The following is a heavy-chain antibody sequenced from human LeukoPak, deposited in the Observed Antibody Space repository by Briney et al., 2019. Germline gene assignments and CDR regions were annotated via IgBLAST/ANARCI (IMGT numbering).Heavy chain of an antibody. J-gene: IGHJ4*02. D-gene: IGHD1-26*01. V-gene: IGHV3-7*05. CDR1: GFTFSDNW. Sequence: PGGSLRLSCAVSGFTFSDNWMSWVRQAPGKGLEWVANIKEDGSEKNYVDSVKGRFTISRDNAKNSLYLQMNSLRAEDTAVYYCARYFRADTGNYYRSFDYCGQGTLVTVSS. CDR2: IKEDGSEK. CDR3: ARYFRADTGNYYRSFDY.